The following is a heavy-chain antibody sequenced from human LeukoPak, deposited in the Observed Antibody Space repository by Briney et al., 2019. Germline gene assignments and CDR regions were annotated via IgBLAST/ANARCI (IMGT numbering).Heavy chain of an antibody. Sequence: ASVKVSCKASGYTFTNYFMHWVRQAPGQGLEWMGVINPSGGGTTYAQRFQGRVTMTRDTSTSTVHMELSSLRSEDTAVYYCARDAIGVAGLTIDYWGQGTLVTVSS. D-gene: IGHD2-8*01. CDR2: INPSGGGT. CDR1: GYTFTNYF. J-gene: IGHJ4*02. V-gene: IGHV1-46*01. CDR3: ARDAIGVAGLTIDY.